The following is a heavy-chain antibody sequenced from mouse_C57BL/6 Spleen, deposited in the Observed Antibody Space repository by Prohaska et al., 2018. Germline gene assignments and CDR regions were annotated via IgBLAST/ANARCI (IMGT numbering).Heavy chain of an antibody. Sequence: NLPCKASGYTFPSYWMHWVKQRPGQGLEWIGNINPSNGGTNYNEKFKSKATLTVDKSSSTAYMQLSSLTSEDSAVYYCARGGYSKGYAMDYCVRGNSVTVSS. CDR3: ARGGYSKGYAMDY. J-gene: IGHJ4*01. V-gene: IGHV1-53*01. CDR2: INPSNGGT. D-gene: IGHD2-5*01. CDR1: GYTFPSYW.